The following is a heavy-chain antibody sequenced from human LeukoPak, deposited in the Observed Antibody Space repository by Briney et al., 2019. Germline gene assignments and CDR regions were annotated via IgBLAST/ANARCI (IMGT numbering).Heavy chain of an antibody. J-gene: IGHJ6*03. CDR2: IYHSGST. CDR1: GYSISSGYY. D-gene: IGHD1-26*01. CDR3: ARRGGSYSYYHMDV. Sequence: SETLSLTCAVSGYSISSGYYWGWIRQPPGKGLEWIGSIYHSGSTYYSPSLKSRVTISVDTSKNQFSLKLSSVTAADTAVYYCARRGGSYSYYHMDVWGKGTTVTVSS. V-gene: IGHV4-38-2*01.